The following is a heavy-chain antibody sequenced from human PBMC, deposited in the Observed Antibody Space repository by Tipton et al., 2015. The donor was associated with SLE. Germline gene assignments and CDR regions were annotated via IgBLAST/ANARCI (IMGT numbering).Heavy chain of an antibody. CDR3: ARSGYGWNFDL. J-gene: IGHJ2*01. CDR2: IGTAGDT. CDR1: GFTFRGYD. D-gene: IGHD2-15*01. Sequence: QLVQSGGGLVKPGGSLRLSCEGSGFTFRGYDMHWVRQVIGKGLEWVALIGTAGDTYYSDSVKGRFTISRDNAKNSLFLQMEYLRVDDTSLYYCARSGYGWNFDLWGRGTLVTVSS. V-gene: IGHV3-13*01.